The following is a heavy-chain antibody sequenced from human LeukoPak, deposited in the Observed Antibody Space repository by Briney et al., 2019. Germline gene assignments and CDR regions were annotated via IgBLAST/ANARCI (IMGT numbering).Heavy chain of an antibody. V-gene: IGHV3-23*01. CDR3: AKDTIQLWPIGRY. Sequence: GGSLRLSCAASGFTFSSYAMSWVRQAPGKGLEWVSAISGSGGSTYYADSVKGRFTIPRNNSKNTLYLQMNSLRAEDTAVYYCAKDTIQLWPIGRYWGQGTLVTVSS. CDR2: ISGSGGST. J-gene: IGHJ4*02. D-gene: IGHD5-18*01. CDR1: GFTFSSYA.